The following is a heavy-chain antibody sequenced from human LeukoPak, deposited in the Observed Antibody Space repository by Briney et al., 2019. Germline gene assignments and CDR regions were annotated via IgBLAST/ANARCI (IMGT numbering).Heavy chain of an antibody. Sequence: GGSLRLSCAASGFIFSNYRMNWVRQAPGKGLEWVSSISSTTTYIYYTDSVKGRFTISRDNAKNSLYLQMNSLRVDDTAVYYCSREVVEGAATNAFEIWAQGTMVTVSS. D-gene: IGHD2-15*01. CDR2: ISSTTTYI. J-gene: IGHJ3*02. CDR3: SREVVEGAATNAFEI. V-gene: IGHV3-21*01. CDR1: GFIFSNYR.